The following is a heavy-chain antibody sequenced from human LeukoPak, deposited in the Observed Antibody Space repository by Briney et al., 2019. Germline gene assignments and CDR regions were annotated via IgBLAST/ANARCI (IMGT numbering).Heavy chain of an antibody. V-gene: IGHV4-30-4*01. D-gene: IGHD6-13*01. Sequence: SETLSLTCTVSGGSISSGDYYWSWIRQPPGKGLEWIGYIYYSGSTYYNPSLKSRVTISVDTSKNQFSLKLSSVTAADTAVYYCAREFLDGAAAGHFDYWGQGTLVTDSS. CDR3: AREFLDGAAAGHFDY. CDR1: GGSISSGDYY. J-gene: IGHJ4*02. CDR2: IYYSGST.